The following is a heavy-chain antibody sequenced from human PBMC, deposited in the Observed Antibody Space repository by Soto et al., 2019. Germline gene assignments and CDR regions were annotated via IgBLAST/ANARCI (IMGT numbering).Heavy chain of an antibody. CDR1: GFTFRSYA. D-gene: IGHD4-4*01. J-gene: IGHJ4*02. CDR2: VSGSGTNT. Sequence: EVQLLESGGGLIQPGGSLRLSCAASGFTFRSYAMSWVRQAPGKGLEWVSVVSGSGTNTFYADSVKGRFTMSRDNSKNTLYLQMTSLRAEDTAVYYCAKMTTVTTLINDFDYWGQGAVVTVSS. V-gene: IGHV3-23*01. CDR3: AKMTTVTTLINDFDY.